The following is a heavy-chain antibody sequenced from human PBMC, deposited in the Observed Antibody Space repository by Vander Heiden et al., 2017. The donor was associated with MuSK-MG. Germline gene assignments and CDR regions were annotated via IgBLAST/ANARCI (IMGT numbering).Heavy chain of an antibody. Sequence: QVQLVQSGAEVKKPGASVKVSCKASGYTFTGYYMHWVRQAPGQGLEWMGWINPNSGGTNYAQKFQGRVTMTRDTSISTAYMELSRLRSDDTAGYYCARGRLLRYFDWSNPDYVMDVWGQGTTVTVSS. J-gene: IGHJ6*02. CDR3: ARGRLLRYFDWSNPDYVMDV. V-gene: IGHV1-2*02. CDR2: INPNSGGT. D-gene: IGHD3-9*01. CDR1: GYTFTGYY.